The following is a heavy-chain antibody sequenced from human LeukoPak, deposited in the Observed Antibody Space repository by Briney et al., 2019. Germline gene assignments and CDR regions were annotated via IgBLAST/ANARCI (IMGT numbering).Heavy chain of an antibody. V-gene: IGHV4-59*01. D-gene: IGHD3/OR15-3a*01. CDR2: IYYSGNT. CDR1: GGSISSYY. CDR3: ARRTGYYDGFDY. Sequence: PSETLSLTCAVSGGSISSYYWSWIRQPPGKGLEWVGYIYYSGNTNHNPSLKSRVTTSVDMSKNQFSLKLTSVTAADTAVYYCARRTGYYDGFDYWGQGTLVTVSS. J-gene: IGHJ4*02.